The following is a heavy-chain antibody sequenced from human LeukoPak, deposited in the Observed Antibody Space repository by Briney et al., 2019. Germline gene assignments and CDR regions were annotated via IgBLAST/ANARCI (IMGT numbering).Heavy chain of an antibody. V-gene: IGHV3-11*06. CDR3: ARYPNGYYRPFDY. D-gene: IGHD3-22*01. CDR2: ISGSSSHT. J-gene: IGHJ4*02. Sequence: GGSLRLSCVVSGFTFSDYYMNWIRQAPGKGLEWLSYISGSSSHTLYADSVKGRFTISRDNTKNSLYLQMNTLRAEDTAVYYCARYPNGYYRPFDYWGQGNLVTVSS. CDR1: GFTFSDYY.